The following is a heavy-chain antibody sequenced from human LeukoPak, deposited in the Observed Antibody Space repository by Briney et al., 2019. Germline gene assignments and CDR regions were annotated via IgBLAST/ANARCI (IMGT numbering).Heavy chain of an antibody. V-gene: IGHV3-23*01. CDR2: ISSSGGST. D-gene: IGHD6-6*01. J-gene: IGHJ4*02. CDR3: ARGRRGSSSLDY. Sequence: PGGSLRLSCAASGFTFSSFAMSWVRQAPGKGLEWVSPISSSGGSTYYADSVKGRFTISRDNSKNTLYLQVNSLRAEDTAVYYCARGRRGSSSLDYWGQGTLVTVSS. CDR1: GFTFSSFA.